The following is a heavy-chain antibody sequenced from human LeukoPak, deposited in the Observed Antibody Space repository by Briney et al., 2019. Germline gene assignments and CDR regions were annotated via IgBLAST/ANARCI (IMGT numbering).Heavy chain of an antibody. CDR1: EFTFTRYA. D-gene: IGHD2-21*01. Sequence: GGSLRLSCAASEFTFTRYAMTWVRRAPGKGLEWVSTIGDSGDKSYYPDSVKGRFTISRDLSKDTLFLEMHNLRAEDTAVYYCAKGRALCTYDFDSWGQGTLVTVSS. J-gene: IGHJ4*02. CDR3: AKGRALCTYDFDS. CDR2: IGDSGDKS. V-gene: IGHV3-23*01.